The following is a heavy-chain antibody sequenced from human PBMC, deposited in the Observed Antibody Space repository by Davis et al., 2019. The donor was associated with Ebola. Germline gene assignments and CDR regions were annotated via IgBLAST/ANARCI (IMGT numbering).Heavy chain of an antibody. CDR2: IYYSGST. V-gene: IGHV4-59*01. Sequence: LETLSLTCTVSGGSISSYYWSWIRQPPGKGLEWIGYIYYSGSTNYNPSLKSRVTISVDTSKNQFSLKLSSVTAADTAVYYCARGDRGYSYGYGDYYYYGMDVWGQGTTVTVSS. D-gene: IGHD5-18*01. J-gene: IGHJ6*02. CDR3: ARGDRGYSYGYGDYYYYGMDV. CDR1: GGSISSYY.